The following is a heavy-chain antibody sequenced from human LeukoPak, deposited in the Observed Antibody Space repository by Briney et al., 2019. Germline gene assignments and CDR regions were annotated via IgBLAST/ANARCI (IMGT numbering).Heavy chain of an antibody. J-gene: IGHJ5*02. Sequence: SVKVSCKTPGDTFSSYAVSWVRQAPGQGLEWMGRIIPILGITNYRQRYQTRVTITADKSTSTAYMELNSLRPEDTAVYYCARERTDYDIMTGYYDLWGQGTLVTVSS. CDR1: GDTFSSYA. D-gene: IGHD3-9*01. CDR2: IIPILGIT. CDR3: ARERTDYDIMTGYYDL. V-gene: IGHV1-69*04.